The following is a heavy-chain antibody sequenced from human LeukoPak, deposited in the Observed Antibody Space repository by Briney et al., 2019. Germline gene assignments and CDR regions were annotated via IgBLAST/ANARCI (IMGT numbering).Heavy chain of an antibody. CDR3: AKDGDHLGSGIDY. Sequence: AGGSLRLSCKASGLRFSRGGMHWIRQAPGKGLEWLAFIQYDESSKYYADSVKGRFTISRDNSKNTLYLQMNSLRAEDTAVYYCAKDGDHLGSGIDYWGQGTLVTVSS. CDR1: GLRFSRGG. CDR2: IQYDESSK. D-gene: IGHD3-10*01. J-gene: IGHJ4*02. V-gene: IGHV3-30*02.